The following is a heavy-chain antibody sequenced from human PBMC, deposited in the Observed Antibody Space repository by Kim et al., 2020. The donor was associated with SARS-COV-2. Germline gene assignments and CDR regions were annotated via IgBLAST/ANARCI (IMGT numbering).Heavy chain of an antibody. Sequence: GGSLRLSCAASGFSFSSYWMTWVRQAPGKGLEWVANIKYDGSEKYYVDSVKGRFTVSRDNAKNSLYLQMDSLRAEDTAVYYCAKRFSSSRPTIRSMDVWGNRNTVIVSS. J-gene: IGHJ6*03. D-gene: IGHD6-13*01. CDR2: IKYDGSEK. CDR3: AKRFSSSRPTIRSMDV. CDR1: GFSFSSYW. V-gene: IGHV3-7*01.